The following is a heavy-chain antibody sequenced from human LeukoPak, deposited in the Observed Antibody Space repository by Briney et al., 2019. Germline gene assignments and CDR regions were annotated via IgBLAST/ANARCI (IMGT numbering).Heavy chain of an antibody. CDR2: IIPIFGTA. J-gene: IGHJ3*02. V-gene: IGHV1-69*13. Sequence: SVKVSCKASGGTFSSYAISWVRQAPGQGLEWMGGIIPIFGTANYAQKFQGRVTITADESTSTAYMELSSLRSEDTAVYYCARSPRREYQLLFAAFDIWGQGTMVTVSS. D-gene: IGHD2-2*01. CDR3: ARSPRREYQLLFAAFDI. CDR1: GGTFSSYA.